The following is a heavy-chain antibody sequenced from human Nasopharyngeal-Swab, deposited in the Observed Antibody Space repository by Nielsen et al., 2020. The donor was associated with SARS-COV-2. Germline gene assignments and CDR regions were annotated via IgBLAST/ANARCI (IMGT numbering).Heavy chain of an antibody. D-gene: IGHD5-24*01. Sequence: SVKVSCKASGGTFSSYAISWVRQAPGQGLEWMGRIIPILGIANYAQRFQGRVTFTADESTSTAYMDLSSLRSDDTAVYYCARDQEMATAAYSDWGQGTLVIVPS. CDR2: IIPILGIA. V-gene: IGHV1-69*04. CDR1: GGTFSSYA. CDR3: ARDQEMATAAYSD. J-gene: IGHJ4*02.